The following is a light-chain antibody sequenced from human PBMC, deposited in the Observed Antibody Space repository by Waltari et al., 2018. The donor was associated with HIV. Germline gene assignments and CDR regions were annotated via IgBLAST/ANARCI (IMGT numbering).Light chain of an antibody. CDR2: AND. CDR1: NSDIGPNY. J-gene: IGLJ3*02. Sequence: QSVLTQPPSVSAAPGQKVTMSCSGTNSDIGPNYVSWYQHVPGMTPKLLIYANDKRPSGSPDRFSGSKSGTSATLGITGLQTGDEADYYCGTWDGSLSGVVFGGGTKLTVL. V-gene: IGLV1-51*01. CDR3: GTWDGSLSGVV.